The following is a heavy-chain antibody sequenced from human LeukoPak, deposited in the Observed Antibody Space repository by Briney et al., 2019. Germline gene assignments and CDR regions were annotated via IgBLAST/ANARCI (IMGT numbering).Heavy chain of an antibody. CDR3: AASRYDYGDYVPLVY. J-gene: IGHJ4*02. V-gene: IGHV4-34*01. Sequence: SETLCLTCAVYGGSFSGYYWSWIRQPPGKGLEWIGEINHSGSTNYNPSLKSRVTISVDTSKNQSSLKLSSVTAADTTVYYCAASRYDYGDYVPLVYWGQGTLVTVSS. CDR1: GGSFSGYY. D-gene: IGHD4-17*01. CDR2: INHSGST.